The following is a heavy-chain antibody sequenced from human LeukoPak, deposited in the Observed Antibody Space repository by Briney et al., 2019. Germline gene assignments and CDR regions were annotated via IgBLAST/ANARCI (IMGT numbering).Heavy chain of an antibody. D-gene: IGHD3-22*01. CDR1: GGSVSSGSYY. CDR2: IYDSGST. J-gene: IGHJ4*02. CDR3: ARDPSGYFNY. Sequence: KPSETLSLTCTVSGGSVSSGSYYWSWIRQPPGKGLEWIGYIYDSGSTNYSPSLKSRVTISVDTSKNQFSLKLSSVTAADTAVYYCARDPSGYFNYWGQGTLVTVSS. V-gene: IGHV4-61*01.